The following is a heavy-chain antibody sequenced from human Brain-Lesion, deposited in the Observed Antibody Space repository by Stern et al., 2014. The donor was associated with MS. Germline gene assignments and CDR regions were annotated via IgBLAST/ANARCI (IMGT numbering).Heavy chain of an antibody. CDR3: ARDVGGAFDY. CDR1: GGSFSGYY. V-gene: IGHV4-34*01. J-gene: IGHJ4*02. CDR2: INHRGRI. Sequence: QVQLVQWGAGLLKPSETLSLTCGVYGGSFSGYYWPWIRQPPGKGLEWIGEINHRGRINYNPSLESRVTMSVDTSKHQLSLRLSSATAADTAVYYCARDVGGAFDYWGQGTLVTVSS. D-gene: IGHD2-21*01.